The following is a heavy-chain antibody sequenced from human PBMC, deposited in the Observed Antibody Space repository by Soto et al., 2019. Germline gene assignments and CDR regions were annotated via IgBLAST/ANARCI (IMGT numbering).Heavy chain of an antibody. CDR2: IYPGDSDT. Sequence: PGESLKISCKGSGYSFTSYRIGWVRQMPGKGLEWMGIIYPGDSDTRYSPSFQGQVTISADKSISTAYLQWSSLKASDTAMYYCARQAPVYSSSPVTHSYYYGMDVWGQGTTVTVSS. CDR3: ARQAPVYSSSPVTHSYYYGMDV. D-gene: IGHD6-6*01. CDR1: GYSFTSYR. V-gene: IGHV5-51*01. J-gene: IGHJ6*02.